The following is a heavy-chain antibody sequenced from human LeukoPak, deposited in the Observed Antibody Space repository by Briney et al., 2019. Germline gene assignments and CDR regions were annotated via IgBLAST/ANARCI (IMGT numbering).Heavy chain of an antibody. D-gene: IGHD6-6*01. Sequence: ASVKVSCKASGGTFSTYTISWVRQAPGQGLEWVGGIIPIFGSANSAQKFQGSVTITTDESTTTAYLELSSLRSEDTAVYYCARDRSFSSPDAFDIWGQGTMVTVSS. CDR2: IIPIFGSA. J-gene: IGHJ3*02. V-gene: IGHV1-69*05. CDR3: ARDRSFSSPDAFDI. CDR1: GGTFSTYT.